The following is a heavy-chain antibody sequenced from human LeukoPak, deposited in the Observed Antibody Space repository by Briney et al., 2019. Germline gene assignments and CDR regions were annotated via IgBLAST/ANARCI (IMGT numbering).Heavy chain of an antibody. V-gene: IGHV3-30*18. CDR1: GFTFSSYE. J-gene: IGHJ3*02. Sequence: PGGSLRLSCAASGFTFSSYEMNWVRQAPGKGLGWVAVISYDGSNKYYADSVKGRFTISRDNSKNTLYLQMNSLRAEDTAVYYCAKVKGAFDIWGQGTMVTVSS. CDR3: AKVKGAFDI. CDR2: ISYDGSNK.